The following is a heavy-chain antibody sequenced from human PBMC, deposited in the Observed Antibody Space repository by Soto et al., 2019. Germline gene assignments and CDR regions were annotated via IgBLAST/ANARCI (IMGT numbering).Heavy chain of an antibody. Sequence: QVQLRESGPGLVKPSQTLSLTCTVSGDTIYSDNYYWTWIRQPPGRGLELIAYIYYSGKTYYNPSLTSRTIISVDTSKNKFSLRLSSVTAADPAVYFCARGESMLPSILPSPLDFWGQGILVTVSS. J-gene: IGHJ4*02. D-gene: IGHD2-15*01. CDR1: GDTIYSDNYY. CDR2: IYYSGKT. CDR3: ARGESMLPSILPSPLDF. V-gene: IGHV4-30-4*01.